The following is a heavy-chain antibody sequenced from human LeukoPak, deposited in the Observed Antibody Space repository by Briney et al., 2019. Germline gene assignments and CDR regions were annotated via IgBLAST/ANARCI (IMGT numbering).Heavy chain of an antibody. CDR2: IYHSGST. V-gene: IGHV4-30-2*01. CDR3: ARDQGYYDSSGRPFDY. Sequence: SETLSLTCTVSGGSISSGGYYWSWIRQPPGKGLEWIGYIYHSGSTYYNPSLKSRVTISVDRSKNQFSLKLSSVTAADTAVYYCARDQGYYDSSGRPFDYWGQGTLVTVSS. CDR1: GGSISSGGYY. J-gene: IGHJ4*02. D-gene: IGHD3-22*01.